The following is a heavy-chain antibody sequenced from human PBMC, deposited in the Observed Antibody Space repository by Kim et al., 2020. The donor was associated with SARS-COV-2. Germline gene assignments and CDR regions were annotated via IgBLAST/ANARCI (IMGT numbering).Heavy chain of an antibody. CDR3: AKGPGIAVALDGYYYYGMDV. J-gene: IGHJ6*02. Sequence: GGSLRLSCAASGFTFSSYAMSWVRQAPGKGLEWVSAISGSGGSTYYADSVKGRFTISRDNSKNTLYLQMNSLRAEDTAVYYCAKGPGIAVALDGYYYYGMDVWGQGTTVTVSS. D-gene: IGHD6-19*01. V-gene: IGHV3-23*01. CDR2: ISGSGGST. CDR1: GFTFSSYA.